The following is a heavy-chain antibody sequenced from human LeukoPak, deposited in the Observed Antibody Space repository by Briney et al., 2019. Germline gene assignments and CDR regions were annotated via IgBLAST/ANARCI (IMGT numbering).Heavy chain of an antibody. Sequence: GGSLRLPCVGSGFNVTTNNMYWVRQAPGKGLECVSAFHAGGGPDYADSVRDRFTISRDNSKNTLYLQMNSLRAEDTAVYFCGRRFCNSCPLDFWGKGTLVTVSS. D-gene: IGHD2-21*01. CDR3: GRRFCNSCPLDF. CDR1: GFNVTTNN. J-gene: IGHJ4*02. V-gene: IGHV3-66*04. CDR2: FHAGGGP.